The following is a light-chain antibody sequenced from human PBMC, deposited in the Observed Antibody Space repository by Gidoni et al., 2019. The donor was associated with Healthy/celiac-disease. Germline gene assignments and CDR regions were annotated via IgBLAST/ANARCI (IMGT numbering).Light chain of an antibody. CDR1: QSISSY. V-gene: IGKV1-39*01. CDR2: AAS. J-gene: IGKJ2*01. CDR3: QQSYSTPHT. Sequence: DIQMTQSPSSLSASVGDRVTITCRAIQSISSYLNWYQQKPGKAHKLLIYAASSLQSGVTSSFSGSGSGTDFTLTISILQPEDFANYYCQQSYSTPHTFXQXTKLEIK.